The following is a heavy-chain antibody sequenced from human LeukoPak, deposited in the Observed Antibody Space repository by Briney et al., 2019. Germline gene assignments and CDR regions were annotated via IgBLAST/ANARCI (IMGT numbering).Heavy chain of an antibody. CDR1: GYPFTSYG. D-gene: IGHD6-6*01. V-gene: IGHV1-18*01. Sequence: GASVKVSCKASGYPFTSYGITWVRQAPGQGPEWMGWISAYTGNTNYAQKFQGRVSMTTGTSTTTAYMELRSLRSDDTAVYYCARSYSSSSNFDYWGQGNLVTVSS. CDR3: ARSYSSSSNFDY. J-gene: IGHJ4*02. CDR2: ISAYTGNT.